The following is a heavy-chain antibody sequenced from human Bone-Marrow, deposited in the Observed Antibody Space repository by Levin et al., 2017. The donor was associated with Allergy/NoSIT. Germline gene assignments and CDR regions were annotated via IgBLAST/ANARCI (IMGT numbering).Heavy chain of an antibody. D-gene: IGHD2-15*01. CDR2: FDPEDGET. Sequence: ASVKVSCKVSGYTLTELSMLWVRQAPGKGLEWMGSFDPEDGETIYAQKFQGRFTMTEDTSTDTAYMELSSLRSEDTAIYYCATERTVADAFDIWGQGTMVTVSS. V-gene: IGHV1-24*01. J-gene: IGHJ3*02. CDR3: ATERTVADAFDI. CDR1: GYTLTELS.